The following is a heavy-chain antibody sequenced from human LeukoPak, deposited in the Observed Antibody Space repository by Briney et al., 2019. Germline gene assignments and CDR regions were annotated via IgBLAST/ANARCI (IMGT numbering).Heavy chain of an antibody. V-gene: IGHV4-34*01. CDR3: AESYCSGGSYYGGDY. CDR2: INHSRST. CDR1: GGSFSGYY. J-gene: IGHJ4*02. D-gene: IGHD2-15*01. Sequence: PSETLSLTCAVYGGSFSGYYRSWVRQPPGKGMEWIGEINHSRSTNYNPSLKSRVTISVDTSKNQFSLKLSSVTAGDTAVYYCAESYCSGGSYYGGDYWGQGTLVTVSS.